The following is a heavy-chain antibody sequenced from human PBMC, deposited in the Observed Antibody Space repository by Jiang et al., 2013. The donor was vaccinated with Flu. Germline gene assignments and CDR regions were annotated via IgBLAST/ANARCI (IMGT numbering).Heavy chain of an antibody. J-gene: IGHJ5*02. CDR2: ISGYNGIT. CDR1: GYTFSGYG. Sequence: GAEVKKPGASVKVSCTASGYTFSGYGISWVRQAPGQGLEWMGWISGYNGITNYAQKFQDRVTMTIDTSTTTIYMELRSLRYDDTAVYYCARDWEDHTHWFDPWGQGTLVTVSS. V-gene: IGHV1-18*01. D-gene: IGHD1-26*01. CDR3: ARDWEDHTHWFDP.